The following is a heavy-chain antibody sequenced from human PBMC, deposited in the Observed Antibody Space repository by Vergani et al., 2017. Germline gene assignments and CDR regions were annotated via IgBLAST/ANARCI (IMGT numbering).Heavy chain of an antibody. J-gene: IGHJ5*02. CDR3: ARRGSSWYWFDP. D-gene: IGHD6-13*01. V-gene: IGHV5-10-1*03. CDR2: IDPSDSYT. Sequence: DVQLVQSGAEVKKPGESLRISCKGSGYSFTSYWISWVRQMPGKGLEWMGRIDPSDSYTNDSPSFPGHVTSSADKSISTAYLQWSSLKASDTAMYYCARRGSSWYWFDPWGQGTLVTVSS. CDR1: GYSFTSYW.